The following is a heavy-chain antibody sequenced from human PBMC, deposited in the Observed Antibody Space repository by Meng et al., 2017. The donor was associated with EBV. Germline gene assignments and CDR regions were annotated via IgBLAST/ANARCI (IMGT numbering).Heavy chain of an antibody. CDR2: MNPNSGNT. J-gene: IGHJ5*02. CDR1: GYTFTSYD. V-gene: IGHV1-8*01. CDR3: ARGRGVYCSGGSCYPGWFDP. D-gene: IGHD2-15*01. Sequence: GELVQSGAEVKKPGAPVKVSSKASGYTFTSYDINWVRQATGQGLEWMGWMNPNSGNTGYAQKFQGRVTMTRNTSISTAYMELSSLRSEDTAVYYCARGRGVYCSGGSCYPGWFDPWGQGTLVTVSS.